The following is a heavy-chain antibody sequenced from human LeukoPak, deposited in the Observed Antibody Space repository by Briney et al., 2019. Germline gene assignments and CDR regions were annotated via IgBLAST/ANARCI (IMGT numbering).Heavy chain of an antibody. Sequence: KPSETLSLTCAVYGGSFSGYYWSWIRQPPGKGLEWIGYIYYSGSTNYNPSLKSRVTISVDTSKNQFSLKLSSVTAADTAVYYCASSYYYDSSGYYYYYYYYGMDVWGQGTTVTVSS. V-gene: IGHV4-59*08. CDR1: GGSFSGYY. CDR3: ASSYYYDSSGYYYYYYYYGMDV. J-gene: IGHJ6*02. D-gene: IGHD3-22*01. CDR2: IYYSGST.